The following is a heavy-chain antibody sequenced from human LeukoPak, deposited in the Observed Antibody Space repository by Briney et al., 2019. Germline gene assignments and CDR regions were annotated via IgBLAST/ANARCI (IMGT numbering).Heavy chain of an antibody. CDR1: GGSISSYY. CDR3: ARSYSDYDYFDS. J-gene: IGHJ4*02. CDR2: LFTSGTT. Sequence: TSETLSLTCTVSGGSISSYYWTWLRQPAGKGPEWIGRLFTSGTTNYNPSLESRITMSVDTSKNQFSLELHSVTAADTAVYYCARSYSDYDYFDSWGQGTLVTVS. D-gene: IGHD4-11*01. V-gene: IGHV4-4*07.